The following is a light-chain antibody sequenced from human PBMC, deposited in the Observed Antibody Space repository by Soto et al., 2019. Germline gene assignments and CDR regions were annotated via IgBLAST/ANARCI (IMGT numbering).Light chain of an antibody. CDR3: QQRSNWRYT. V-gene: IGKV3-11*01. J-gene: IGKJ2*01. Sequence: EIVLTQSPATLSLSPGERATLSCRASQSVSSYLSWYQQKPGQAPRLLIDDASNRATGIPARFSGSGSGTDCTLTISSLEPEDFAVYYCQQRSNWRYTFGQGTKLEIK. CDR1: QSVSSY. CDR2: DAS.